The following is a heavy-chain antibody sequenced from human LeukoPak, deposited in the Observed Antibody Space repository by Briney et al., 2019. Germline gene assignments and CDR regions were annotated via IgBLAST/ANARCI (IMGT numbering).Heavy chain of an antibody. CDR2: ISYDGSNK. D-gene: IGHD3-22*01. V-gene: IGHV3-30*04. CDR3: ARGSSYYYYDSSGYYPIDF. Sequence: GRSLRLSCAASGFTFSSYAMHWVRQAPGKGLEWVAVISYDGSNKYYADSVKGRFTISRDSSKDTLYLQMNSLRAEDTAVYYCARGSSYYYYDSSGYYPIDFWGQGTLVTVSS. CDR1: GFTFSSYA. J-gene: IGHJ4*02.